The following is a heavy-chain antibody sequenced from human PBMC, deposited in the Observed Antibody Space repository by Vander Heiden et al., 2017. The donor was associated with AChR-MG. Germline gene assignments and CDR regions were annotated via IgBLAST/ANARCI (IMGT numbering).Heavy chain of an antibody. J-gene: IGHJ4*02. CDR3: AKRSQGSSGYFDS. V-gene: IGHV3-23*01. CDR2: FSGSGGST. Sequence: EVQVLESGGGSVQPGGSLRLSCAASGFTFSSYAMSWVRQTPGKGLQWVSDFSGSGGSTYYADSVKGRFTMSRDDSKNTLYLQMNNLGAEDTAVYYCAKRSQGSSGYFDSWGQGTLVTVSS. D-gene: IGHD3-22*01. CDR1: GFTFSSYA.